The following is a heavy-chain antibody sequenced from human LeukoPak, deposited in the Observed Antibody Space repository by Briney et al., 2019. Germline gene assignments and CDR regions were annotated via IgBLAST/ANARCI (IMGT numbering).Heavy chain of an antibody. Sequence: AGGSLRLSCAASGFTFRNYAMSWVRQAPGQGLEWVSAISPGGGETFYADSVKGRFTISRDDSKDTLYPQMDSLRVDDTAVYYCVIRPPFPTVRGVTSDYWGQGTLVTVSS. D-gene: IGHD3-10*01. J-gene: IGHJ4*02. CDR3: VIRPPFPTVRGVTSDY. V-gene: IGHV3-23*01. CDR1: GFTFRNYA. CDR2: ISPGGGET.